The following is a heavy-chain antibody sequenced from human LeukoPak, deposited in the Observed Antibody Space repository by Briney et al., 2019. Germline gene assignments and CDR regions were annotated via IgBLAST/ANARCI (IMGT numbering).Heavy chain of an antibody. CDR2: ISAYNGNT. D-gene: IGHD3-9*01. CDR1: GYTFTSYG. CDR3: AREERYFDWLSGDFDY. Sequence: ASVKVSCKASGYTFTSYGISWVRQAAGQGLEWMGWISAYNGNTNYAQKLQSRVTMTTDTSTSTAYMELRSLSSDDTAVYYCAREERYFDWLSGDFDYWGQGTLVTVSS. V-gene: IGHV1-18*04. J-gene: IGHJ4*02.